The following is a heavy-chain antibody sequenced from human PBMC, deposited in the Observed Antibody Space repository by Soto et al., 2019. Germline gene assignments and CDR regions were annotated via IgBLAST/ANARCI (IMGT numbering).Heavy chain of an antibody. CDR1: GGSFSDYY. CDR3: AREEPASRHHDY. J-gene: IGHJ4*02. CDR2: VSHSGST. Sequence: QVQLQQWGAGLLKPSETLSLTCAVYGGSFSDYYWSWIRQTPEKGLEWIGEVSHSGSTTYTPSLKNRVTIAIHTSKNQFSLTLNSVTAADTAMYFCAREEPASRHHDYWGQGNLVTVSS. V-gene: IGHV4-34*02. D-gene: IGHD1-26*01.